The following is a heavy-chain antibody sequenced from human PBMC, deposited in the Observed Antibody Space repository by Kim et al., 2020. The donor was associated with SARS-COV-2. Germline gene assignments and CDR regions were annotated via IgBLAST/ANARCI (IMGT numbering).Heavy chain of an antibody. V-gene: IGHV3-30*18. J-gene: IGHJ5*02. CDR2: ISYDGSNK. D-gene: IGHD3-10*01. CDR1: GFTFSSYG. Sequence: GGSLRLSCAASGFTFSSYGMHWVRQAPGKGLEWVAVISYDGSNKYYADSVKGRFTISRDNSKNTLYLQMNSLRAEDTAVYYCAKDQGLTLWFGESFNWFDPWGQGTLVTVSS. CDR3: AKDQGLTLWFGESFNWFDP.